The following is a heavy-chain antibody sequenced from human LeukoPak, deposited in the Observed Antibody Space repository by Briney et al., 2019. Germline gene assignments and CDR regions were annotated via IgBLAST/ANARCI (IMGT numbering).Heavy chain of an antibody. CDR2: INPNSGGT. CDR1: GYTFTGYY. J-gene: IGHJ4*02. CDR3: ARDYSRYSYGLGY. D-gene: IGHD5-18*01. V-gene: IGHV1-2*04. Sequence: ASVKVSCKASGYTFTGYYMHWVRQAPGQGLEWMGWINPNSGGTNYAQKFQGWVTMTRDTSISTAYMELSRLRSDDTAVYYCARDYSRYSYGLGYWGQGTLVTVSS.